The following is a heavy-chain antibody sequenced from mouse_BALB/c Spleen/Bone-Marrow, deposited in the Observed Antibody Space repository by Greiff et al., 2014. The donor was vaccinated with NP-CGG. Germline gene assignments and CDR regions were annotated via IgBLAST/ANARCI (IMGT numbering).Heavy chain of an antibody. D-gene: IGHD1-1*01. CDR3: ASYVYGYYFDY. CDR1: GFNIKDTY. V-gene: IGHV14-3*02. J-gene: IGHJ2*01. CDR2: IDPANVNT. Sequence: VQLQQSGAELVKPGASVKLSCTASGFNIKDTYMHWVKQRPEQGLEWIGRIDPANVNTKYDPKFQGKATITADTSSNTAYLQLSSLTSEDTAVYYCASYVYGYYFDYWGQGTTLIVSS.